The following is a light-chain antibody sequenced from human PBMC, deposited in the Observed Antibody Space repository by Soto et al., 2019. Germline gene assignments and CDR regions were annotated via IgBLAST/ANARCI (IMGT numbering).Light chain of an antibody. V-gene: IGLV3-21*04. CDR1: NIGSKS. CDR2: YDS. J-gene: IGLJ1*01. CDR3: QVWDSSSDLYYV. Sequence: SYELTQPPSVSVAPGKTARITCGGTNIGSKSVHWYQQKPGQAPVLVIYYDSDRPSGIPERFSGSNSGNTATLTISRVEAGDEADYYCQVWDSSSDLYYVFGTGTKLTVL.